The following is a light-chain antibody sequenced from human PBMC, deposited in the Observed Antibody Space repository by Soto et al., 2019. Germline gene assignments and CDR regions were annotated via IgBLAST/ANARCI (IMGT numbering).Light chain of an antibody. Sequence: DIQMTQSPSTLSASVGDRVTITCRASQSISSWLAWYQQKPGKAPKLLIYDASSLESGVPSRFSGSGSGTEFPLTISSLQPDDFATYYRQQYNSYSWTFGQGTKVEIK. V-gene: IGKV1-5*01. CDR3: QQYNSYSWT. CDR2: DAS. J-gene: IGKJ1*01. CDR1: QSISSW.